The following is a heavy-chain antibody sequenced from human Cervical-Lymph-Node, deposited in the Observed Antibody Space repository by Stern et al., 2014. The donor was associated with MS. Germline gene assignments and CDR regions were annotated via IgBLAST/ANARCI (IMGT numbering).Heavy chain of an antibody. D-gene: IGHD6-19*01. Sequence: EVQLVESGGGLVRPGGSLRLSCEASGFNFGSYVMTWVRQAPGKGLEWVCNIGGNRFTTYYQDSVKGRFTISRDNSKNTLYLLMTSLRVEDTAVYYCARRGLAHFDFWGLGTLVTVSS. CDR3: ARRGLAHFDF. CDR2: IGGNRFTT. V-gene: IGHV3-23*04. J-gene: IGHJ4*02. CDR1: GFNFGSYV.